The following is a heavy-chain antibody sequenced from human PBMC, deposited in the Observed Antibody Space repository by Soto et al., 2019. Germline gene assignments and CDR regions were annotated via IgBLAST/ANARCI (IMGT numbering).Heavy chain of an antibody. J-gene: IGHJ6*02. V-gene: IGHV3-9*01. D-gene: IGHD3-3*01. CDR3: ARSWSGSTSGRVDV. Sequence: PGGSLRLSCVASGFKFDDHVMHWVRQVPGKGLEWVGHINWDGYSIGYGDSVRGRFTISRDNAKNTLYLQMNSLRPEDTALYYCARSWSGSTSGRVDVWGRGTTVTVSS. CDR2: INWDGYSI. CDR1: GFKFDDHV.